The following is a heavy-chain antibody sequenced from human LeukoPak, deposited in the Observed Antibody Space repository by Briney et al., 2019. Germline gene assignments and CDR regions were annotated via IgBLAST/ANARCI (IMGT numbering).Heavy chain of an antibody. CDR3: ARGGLVYDFLTGYYAPGLEYFHH. Sequence: GGSLRLSCAASGFTVSSNYMSWVRQAPGKGLEWGSVIYSGGSTYYADSVKGGFTISRDNSKNTLYLQMNSLRAEDTAVYYCARGGLVYDFLTGYYAPGLEYFHHWGQGSLVIVSS. CDR2: IYSGGST. D-gene: IGHD3/OR15-3a*01. CDR1: GFTVSSNY. V-gene: IGHV3-66*01. J-gene: IGHJ1*01.